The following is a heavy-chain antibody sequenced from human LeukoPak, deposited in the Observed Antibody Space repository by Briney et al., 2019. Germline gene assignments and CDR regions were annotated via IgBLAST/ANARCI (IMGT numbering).Heavy chain of an antibody. D-gene: IGHD3-22*01. CDR1: GASISSTSYY. CDR3: TVGANYYDRNTAYFIDY. Sequence: PSETLSLTCTVSGASISSTSYYWAWVRQPPGKGLEWIGSVHYSGSIYYNPSLKSRATLSVDTSKNEFSLRLTAVTAAETALYFCTVGANYYDRNTAYFIDYWGQGTLVTVSS. V-gene: IGHV4-39*07. J-gene: IGHJ4*02. CDR2: VHYSGSI.